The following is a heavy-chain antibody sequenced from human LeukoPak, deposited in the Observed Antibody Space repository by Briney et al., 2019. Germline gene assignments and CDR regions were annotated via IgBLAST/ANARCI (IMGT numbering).Heavy chain of an antibody. CDR1: GGTFSSYA. V-gene: IGHV1-69*04. D-gene: IGHD6-6*01. CDR2: IIPILGIA. CDR3: ARGVHPPSSSLDY. J-gene: IGHJ4*02. Sequence: ASVKVSCKASGGTFSSYAISWVRQAPGQGLEWIGRIIPILGIANYAQKFQGRVTITADKSTSTAYMELSSLRSEDTAVYYCARGVHPPSSSLDYWGQGTLVTVSS.